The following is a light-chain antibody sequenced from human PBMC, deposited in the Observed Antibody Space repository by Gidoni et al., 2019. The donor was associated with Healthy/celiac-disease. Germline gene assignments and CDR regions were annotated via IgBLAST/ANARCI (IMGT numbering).Light chain of an antibody. CDR2: AAS. CDR1: QGIRND. J-gene: IGKJ1*01. Sequence: ALQMTQSPSFLSASVGDRVTITCRASQGIRNDLGWYQQKPGKAPKLLIYAASSLQSGVPSRFSGSGSGTDFTLTISSLQPEDFATYYCLQDYNYPRTFGQGTKVEIK. CDR3: LQDYNYPRT. V-gene: IGKV1-6*01.